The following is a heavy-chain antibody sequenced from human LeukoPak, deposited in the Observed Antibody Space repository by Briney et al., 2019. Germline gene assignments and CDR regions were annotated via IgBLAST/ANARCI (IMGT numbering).Heavy chain of an antibody. D-gene: IGHD1-26*01. V-gene: IGHV4-39*01. CDR2: IYYSGST. J-gene: IGHJ4*02. Sequence: SETLSLTCTVSGVSISSSSYYWGWIRQPPGKGLEWIGSIYYSGSTYYNPALKSRVTISVDTSKHQFSRKLSSVTAADTAVYYCARLSRSGNIVGATVYFDYWGQGTLVIVSS. CDR1: GVSISSSSYY. CDR3: ARLSRSGNIVGATVYFDY.